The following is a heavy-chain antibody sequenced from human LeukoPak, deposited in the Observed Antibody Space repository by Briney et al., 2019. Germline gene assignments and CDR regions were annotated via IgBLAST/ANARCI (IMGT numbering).Heavy chain of an antibody. V-gene: IGHV4-39*07. CDR3: AREGVIVELKQGDAFDI. J-gene: IGHJ3*02. Sequence: SSETLSLTCTVSGGSISSSSYYWGWIRQPPGKGLEWIGEINHSGSTNYNPSLKSRVTISVDTSKSQFSLKLSSVTAADTAVYYCAREGVIVELKQGDAFDIWGQGTMVTVSS. D-gene: IGHD3-16*02. CDR1: GGSISSSSYY. CDR2: INHSGST.